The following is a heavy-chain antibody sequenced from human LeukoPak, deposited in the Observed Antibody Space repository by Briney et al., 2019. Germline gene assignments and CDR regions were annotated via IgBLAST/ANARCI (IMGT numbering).Heavy chain of an antibody. Sequence: SETLSLTCTVSGGSISSYYWSWIRQPPGKGLEWIGYIYYSGFTNYNPSLKSRVTISVDTSKNQFSLKLSSVTAADTAVYYCARADVLMVYATTFDYWGQGTLVTVSS. CDR1: GGSISSYY. V-gene: IGHV4-59*08. CDR2: IYYSGFT. J-gene: IGHJ4*02. D-gene: IGHD2-8*01. CDR3: ARADVLMVYATTFDY.